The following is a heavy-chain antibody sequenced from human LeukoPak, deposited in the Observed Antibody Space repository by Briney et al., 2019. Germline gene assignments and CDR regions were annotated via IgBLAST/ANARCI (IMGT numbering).Heavy chain of an antibody. CDR2: IIPIFGTA. J-gene: IGHJ6*02. CDR1: GGTFSSYA. D-gene: IGHD3-10*01. V-gene: IGHV1-69*13. CDR3: ARARSGSGSTYGMDV. Sequence: ASVKVSCKASGGTFSSYAISWVRQAPGQGLEWMGGIIPIFGTANYAQKFQGRVTITADESTSTAYMELSSLRSEDTAVYYCARARSGSGSTYGMDVWGQGTTVTVSS.